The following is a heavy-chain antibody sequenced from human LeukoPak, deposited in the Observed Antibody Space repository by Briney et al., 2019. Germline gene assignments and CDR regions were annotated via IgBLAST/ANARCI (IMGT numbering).Heavy chain of an antibody. CDR1: GFTVSSNY. CDR2: IYSGGST. V-gene: IGHV3-66*01. J-gene: IGHJ4*02. D-gene: IGHD3-10*01. Sequence: GGSLRLSCAASGFTVSSNYMSWVRQAPGKGLEWVSVIYSGGSTYYADSVKGRFTISRDNSKNTLYLQMNSLRAEDTAVYYCARRQDYYGSGSYYTLDDYWGQGTRVTVSS. CDR3: ARRQDYYGSGSYYTLDDY.